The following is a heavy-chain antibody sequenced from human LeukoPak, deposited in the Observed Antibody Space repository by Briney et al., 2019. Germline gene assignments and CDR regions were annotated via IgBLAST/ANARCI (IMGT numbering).Heavy chain of an antibody. Sequence: GGSLRLSCAASGFTFSSYAMSWVRQAPGKGLEWVSAISGSGGSTHYADSVKGRFTISRDNSKNTLYLQMNSLRAEDTAVYYCAKDLTAYCGGDCYSGGYFDYWGQGTLVTVSS. CDR2: ISGSGGST. V-gene: IGHV3-23*01. CDR3: AKDLTAYCGGDCYSGGYFDY. D-gene: IGHD2-21*02. CDR1: GFTFSSYA. J-gene: IGHJ4*02.